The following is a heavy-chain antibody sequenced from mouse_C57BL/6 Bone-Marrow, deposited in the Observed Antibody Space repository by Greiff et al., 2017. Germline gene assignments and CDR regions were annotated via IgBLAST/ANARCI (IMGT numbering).Heavy chain of an antibody. Sequence: EVKVEESGEGLVKPGGSLKLSCAASGFTFSSYAMSWVRQTPEKRLEWVAYISSGGDYIYYADTVKGRFTISRDNARNTLYLQMSSLKSEDTAMYYCTREDYYGGSSFAYWGQGTLVTVSA. CDR1: GFTFSSYA. D-gene: IGHD1-1*01. CDR3: TREDYYGGSSFAY. CDR2: ISSGGDYI. V-gene: IGHV5-9-1*02. J-gene: IGHJ3*01.